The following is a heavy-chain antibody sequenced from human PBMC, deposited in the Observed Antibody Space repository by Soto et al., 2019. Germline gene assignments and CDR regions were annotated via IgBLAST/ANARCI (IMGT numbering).Heavy chain of an antibody. CDR2: INHSGST. Sequence: SETLSLTCAVYGGSFSGYYWIWIRRPPGKGLEWIGEINHSGSTNYNPSLKSRVTISVDTSKNQFSLKLSSVTAADTAVYYCARRWTYDSSGYYRAPFDPWGQGTLVTVSS. CDR3: ARRWTYDSSGYYRAPFDP. V-gene: IGHV4-34*01. J-gene: IGHJ5*02. CDR1: GGSFSGYY. D-gene: IGHD3-22*01.